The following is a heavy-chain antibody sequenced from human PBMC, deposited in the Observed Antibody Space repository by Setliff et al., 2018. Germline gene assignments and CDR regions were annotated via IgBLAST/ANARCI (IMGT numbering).Heavy chain of an antibody. Sequence: GGSLRLSCAASGFTFSGYGMHWVRQAPGKGLEWVAVIWYDGSNKYYADSVKGRFTISRDNSKNTLYLQMNSLRAEDTAVYYCACPDILTGLYDYWGQGTLVTVSS. V-gene: IGHV3-33*01. J-gene: IGHJ4*02. CDR1: GFTFSGYG. CDR3: ACPDILTGLYDY. D-gene: IGHD3-9*01. CDR2: IWYDGSNK.